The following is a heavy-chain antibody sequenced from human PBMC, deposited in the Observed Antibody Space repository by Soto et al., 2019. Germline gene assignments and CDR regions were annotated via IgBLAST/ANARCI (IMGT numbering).Heavy chain of an antibody. J-gene: IGHJ4*02. V-gene: IGHV3-30*18. CDR1: VVIFTGYT. CDR3: AETYNYGYFDY. D-gene: IGHD1-20*01. CDR2: ISFDGNRK. Sequence: VGSLRLSCSSSVVIFTGYTMHCVRHSPGKWLEWVASISFDGNRKDYVDSVKGRFTMSRDNSKKMVYLHMNDLRGGDTAVYFCAETYNYGYFDYWGQGTQVIVSS.